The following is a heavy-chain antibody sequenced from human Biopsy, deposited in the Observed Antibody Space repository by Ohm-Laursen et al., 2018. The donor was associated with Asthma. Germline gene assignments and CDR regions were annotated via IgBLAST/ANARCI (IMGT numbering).Heavy chain of an antibody. V-gene: IGHV1-18*01. CDR1: GYTFNSAG. Sequence: ASVKVSCKISGYTFNSAGITWVRQAPGQGLEWMGWISVYNGNTKVAQKLQDRVTMITDTSTSTAYMELRSLRSDDTAVYFFGRAVYYSHYYGIDVWGQGTTVAVS. J-gene: IGHJ6*02. D-gene: IGHD3-10*01. CDR3: GRAVYYSHYYGIDV. CDR2: ISVYNGNT.